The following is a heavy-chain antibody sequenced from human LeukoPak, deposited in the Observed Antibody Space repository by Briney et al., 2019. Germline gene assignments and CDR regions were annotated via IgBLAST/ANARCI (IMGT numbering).Heavy chain of an antibody. V-gene: IGHV3-7*01. J-gene: IGHJ4*02. CDR1: GFTFSSNW. Sequence: GGSLRLSCVASGFTFSSNWMSWVRRAPGRGLEWVASIGPDGTEKYYMDSVKGRFTISRDDAKNSLYLQMNSLRAEDTALYYCAKLLGTETTYDYWGQGNLVTVSS. CDR2: IGPDGTEK. CDR3: AKLLGTETTYDY. D-gene: IGHD1-7*01.